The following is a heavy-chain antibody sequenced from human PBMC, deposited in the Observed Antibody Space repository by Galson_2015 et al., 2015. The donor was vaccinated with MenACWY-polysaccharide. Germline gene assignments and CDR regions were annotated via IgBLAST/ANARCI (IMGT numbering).Heavy chain of an antibody. CDR3: ARNNYAGLRGYYYGMDV. J-gene: IGHJ6*02. D-gene: IGHD5-12*01. Sequence: QSGAEVKKPGESLKISCEGSGYSFTSYWIARVRQMPGKGLEWMGIIYPGDSDTRYSPSFQGQVTISADKSISTAYLQWSSLKASDTAMYYCARNNYAGLRGYYYGMDVWGQGTTVTVSS. V-gene: IGHV5-51*01. CDR2: IYPGDSDT. CDR1: GYSFTSYW.